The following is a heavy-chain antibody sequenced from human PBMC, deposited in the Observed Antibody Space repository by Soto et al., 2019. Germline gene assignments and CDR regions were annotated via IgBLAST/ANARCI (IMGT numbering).Heavy chain of an antibody. J-gene: IGHJ4*02. CDR1: GYTFTNYA. CDR2: INAGNGIT. CDR3: ARDLGSSSNY. V-gene: IGHV1-3*01. D-gene: IGHD6-6*01. Sequence: GASVKVSCKASGYTFTNYAMHWVRQAPGQRLEWMGWINAGNGITKYSQKFQDRLTITRDTSASTAYMELSSLRSEDTAVYYCARDLGSSSNYWGQGTLVTVSS.